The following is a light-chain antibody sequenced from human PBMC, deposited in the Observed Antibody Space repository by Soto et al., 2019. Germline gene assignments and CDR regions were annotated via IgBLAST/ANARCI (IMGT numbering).Light chain of an antibody. CDR1: QSVSSY. V-gene: IGKV3-11*01. CDR2: DAS. CDR3: QQRSNWPLT. J-gene: IGKJ4*01. Sequence: EIVLTQSPATLSLSPGERATLSCMASQSVSSYLAWYQQKPGQAPRLLIYDASNRATGIPARFSGSGSGTDFPLTISSLEPEDFAVYYCQQRSNWPLTFGGGTKVDI.